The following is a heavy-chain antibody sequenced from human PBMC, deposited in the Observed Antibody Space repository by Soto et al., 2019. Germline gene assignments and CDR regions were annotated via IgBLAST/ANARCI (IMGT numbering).Heavy chain of an antibody. Sequence: SETLSLTCTVSGDSISSGNKYWSWIRQPPGKGLEWIGYIFSSGTTYYNPSLESRLTMSLDASQNQFSLKLNSLTDADTAVYFCARVPSPFDYYYAMDVRGQGTTVTVSS. CDR3: ARVPSPFDYYYAMDV. CDR1: GDSISSGNKY. CDR2: IFSSGTT. D-gene: IGHD3-16*01. V-gene: IGHV4-30-4*01. J-gene: IGHJ6*02.